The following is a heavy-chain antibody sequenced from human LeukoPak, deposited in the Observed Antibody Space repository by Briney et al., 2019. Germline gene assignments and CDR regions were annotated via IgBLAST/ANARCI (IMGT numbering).Heavy chain of an antibody. CDR3: ARRRWGVTKNSDAFDI. CDR2: IKQIGSEK. CDR1: GFIFSSYW. Sequence: GGSLRLSCAASGFIFSSYWMSWVRQAPGKGLEWVANIKQIGSEKHYADSVKGRFTISRDNAKNSLDLQMNSLKAEDTAVYYCARRRWGVTKNSDAFDIWGQGTMVTASS. V-gene: IGHV3-7*01. J-gene: IGHJ3*02. D-gene: IGHD4-17*01.